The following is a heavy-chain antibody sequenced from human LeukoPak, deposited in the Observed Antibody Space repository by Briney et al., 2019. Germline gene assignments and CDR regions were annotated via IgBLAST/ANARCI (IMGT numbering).Heavy chain of an antibody. D-gene: IGHD3-10*01. CDR1: GYSFTSYW. CDR3: ARLDPGELPSSLYWYFDL. J-gene: IGHJ2*01. V-gene: IGHV5-51*01. Sequence: GESLKISCKGSGYSFTSYWIGWVRQMPGKGLEWMGIIYPGDSDTRYSPSFQGQVTISADKSISTAYLQWSSLKASDTAMYYCARLDPGELPSSLYWYFDLWGRGTLVTVSS. CDR2: IYPGDSDT.